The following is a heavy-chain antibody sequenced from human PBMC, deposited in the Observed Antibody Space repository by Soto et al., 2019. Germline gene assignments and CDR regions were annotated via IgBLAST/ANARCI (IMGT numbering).Heavy chain of an antibody. Sequence: AALKCSCKASGFTFTSSAVQWVRQARGQRLEWIGWIVIGSGNTNYAKKFQERVTITRDMSTSTAYMELSSLRSEDTAVYYCAAVGGMYYYYYYGMDVWGKGTTVTVSS. CDR3: AAVGGMYYYYYYGMDV. CDR1: GFTFTSSA. D-gene: IGHD3-16*01. V-gene: IGHV1-58*01. J-gene: IGHJ6*04. CDR2: IVIGSGNT.